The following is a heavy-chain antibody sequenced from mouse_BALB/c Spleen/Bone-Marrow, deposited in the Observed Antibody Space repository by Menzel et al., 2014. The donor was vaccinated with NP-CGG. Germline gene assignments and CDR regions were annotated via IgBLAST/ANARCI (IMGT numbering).Heavy chain of an antibody. J-gene: IGHJ4*01. D-gene: IGHD2-1*01. CDR2: ISDGGSYT. Sequence: EVNLVESGGGLVEPGGSLKLSCAASGFTFSDYYMYWVRQTPEKRLEWVATISDGGSYTYYPDSVKGRFTISRDNAKNNLYLQMSSLKSEDTAMYYCARGGNYYAMDYWGQGTSVTVSS. V-gene: IGHV5-4*02. CDR1: GFTFSDYY. CDR3: ARGGNYYAMDY.